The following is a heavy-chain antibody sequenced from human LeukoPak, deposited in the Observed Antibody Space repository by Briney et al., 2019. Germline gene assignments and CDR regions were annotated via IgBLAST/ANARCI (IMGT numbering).Heavy chain of an antibody. CDR1: GGSISSGSYY. CDR2: IYTSGST. Sequence: PSQTLSLTCTVSGGSISSGSYYWSWIRQPAGKGLEWIGRIYTSGSTNYNPSLKGRVTISVDTSKNQFSLKLSSVTAADTAVYYCARDETYSSDWQSNHYYYYMDVWGKGTTVTVS. V-gene: IGHV4-61*02. D-gene: IGHD6-19*01. J-gene: IGHJ6*03. CDR3: ARDETYSSDWQSNHYYYYMDV.